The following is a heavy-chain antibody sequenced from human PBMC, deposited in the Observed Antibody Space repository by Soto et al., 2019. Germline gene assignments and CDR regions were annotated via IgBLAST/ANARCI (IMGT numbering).Heavy chain of an antibody. CDR2: IYYSGST. D-gene: IGHD2-21*02. J-gene: IGHJ4*02. Sequence: SETLSLTCTVSGGSIDSRSYYWGWIRQSPGKGLEWIGSIYYSGSTYYNPSLKSRVAMSVDTSKNQFSLKLRSVSAADTAVYYCARQRTSVVTQAYFDDWGQGSLVTVSS. V-gene: IGHV4-39*01. CDR3: ARQRTSVVTQAYFDD. CDR1: GGSIDSRSYY.